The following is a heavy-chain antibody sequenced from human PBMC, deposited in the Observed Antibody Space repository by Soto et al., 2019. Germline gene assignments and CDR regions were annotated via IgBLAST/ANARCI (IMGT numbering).Heavy chain of an antibody. Sequence: PGESLKISCKGSGYIFTNYWIGWVRQMPGKGLEWMGIIYCGDSDTRYSPSFQGHVTISADKSTSKAYLQWNSLEASDTAIYYCAVFRSSWFGDGRLDSWGPGTLVTVSS. CDR1: GYIFTNYW. J-gene: IGHJ4*02. D-gene: IGHD6-13*01. CDR3: AVFRSSWFGDGRLDS. CDR2: IYCGDSDT. V-gene: IGHV5-51*01.